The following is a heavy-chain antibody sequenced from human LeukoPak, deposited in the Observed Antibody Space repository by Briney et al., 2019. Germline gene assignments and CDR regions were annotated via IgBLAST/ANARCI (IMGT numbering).Heavy chain of an antibody. V-gene: IGHV4-31*03. J-gene: IGHJ4*02. CDR1: GGSISSGGYY. CDR2: IYDSGST. CDR3: ARGEGSYFDY. Sequence: SETLSLTCTVSGGSISSGGYYWSWIRQHPGKGLEWIGYIYDSGSTYYNPSLKSRVTISVDRSKNQFSLKLSSVTAADTAVYYCARGEGSYFDYWGQGTLVTVSS.